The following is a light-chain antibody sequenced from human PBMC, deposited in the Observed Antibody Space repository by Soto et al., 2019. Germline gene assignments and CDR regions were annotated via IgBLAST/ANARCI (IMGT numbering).Light chain of an antibody. V-gene: IGKV1-33*01. Sequence: DVPLTQSPSTLSASVGDRVAITCQASQNIANYLNWFQRRPGKAPQLLISDASHLEPGVPSRFSGQRSGTDFTLIINSLQPEDVATYYCQQYEELPLTFGGGTRV. CDR1: QNIANY. CDR2: DAS. CDR3: QQYEELPLT. J-gene: IGKJ4*01.